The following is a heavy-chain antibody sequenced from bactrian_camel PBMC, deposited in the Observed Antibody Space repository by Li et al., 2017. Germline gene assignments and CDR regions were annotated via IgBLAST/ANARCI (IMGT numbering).Heavy chain of an antibody. Sequence: QLVESGGGSVQAGGSLRLSCGYSSSRYCMGWFRQAPGKEREWVTYAYVSGEKTDYADFAKGRFTVSQDTAKNTVSLQMNNLKPEDTAMYYCVAFGGSGGYCSLLLLPTFGHWGQGTQVTV. J-gene: IGHJ6*01. V-gene: IGHV3S35*01. D-gene: IGHD2*01. CDR1: YSSSRYC. CDR2: AYVSGEKT. CDR3: VAFGGSGGYCSLLLLPTFGH.